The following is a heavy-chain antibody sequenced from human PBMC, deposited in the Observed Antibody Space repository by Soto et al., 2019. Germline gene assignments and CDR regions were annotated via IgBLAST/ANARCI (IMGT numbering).Heavy chain of an antibody. CDR1: GYSFTIYW. J-gene: IGHJ6*02. V-gene: IGHV5-51*01. CDR3: ARPRVRRVIDSGMDV. D-gene: IGHD3-10*01. CDR2: IYPGDSDT. Sequence: PGESLKISCKGSGYSFTIYWIGWVLLMPWKGLEWMGIIYPGDSDTRYSPSFQGQVTISADKSISTAYLQWSSLKASDTAMYYCARPRVRRVIDSGMDVWGQGATVTVSS.